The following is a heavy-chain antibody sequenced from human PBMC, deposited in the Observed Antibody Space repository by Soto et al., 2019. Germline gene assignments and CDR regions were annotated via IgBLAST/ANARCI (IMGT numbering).Heavy chain of an antibody. CDR3: ARHESMFQTGTVDWFDP. D-gene: IGHD1-1*01. V-gene: IGHV4-39*01. CDR1: GGSISSSGYC. Sequence: SETLSLTCTVAGGSISSSGYCWGWIRQPPGKGLEWIGSINYSGRTYYNPSLKSRVTISVDTSKNQFSLKLSSVTAADTAVYYCARHESMFQTGTVDWFDPWGQGTLVTV. CDR2: INYSGRT. J-gene: IGHJ5*02.